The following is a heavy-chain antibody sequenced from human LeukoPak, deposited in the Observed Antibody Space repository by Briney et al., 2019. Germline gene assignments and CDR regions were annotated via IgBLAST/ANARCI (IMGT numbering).Heavy chain of an antibody. J-gene: IGHJ3*02. D-gene: IGHD3-16*01. V-gene: IGHV3-7*01. Sequence: SGGSLRLSCAASGFTFSNQWMTWVRQASGKGLEWVANIKQDGSKEHYVDSVKGRFTISRDSAKNSVYLQMNSLRAEDTAVYYCARDFSPMRADSTGGNVWFDAFDIWGQGTMVTVSS. CDR1: GFTFSNQW. CDR2: IKQDGSKE. CDR3: ARDFSPMRADSTGGNVWFDAFDI.